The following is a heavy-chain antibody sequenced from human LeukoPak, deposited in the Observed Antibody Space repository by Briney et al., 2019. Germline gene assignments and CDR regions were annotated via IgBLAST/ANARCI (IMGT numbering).Heavy chain of an antibody. Sequence: PGGSLRLSCAVSGATFSRFAVTWVRQAPGQGLEWVSTIRGNGGGTHYAESLRGRFTLSRDNSKSTVHLQMNSLRAEDTAIYYCSRGQEVDDGVLESWGRGTLVTVSS. CDR3: SRGQEVDDGVLES. J-gene: IGHJ4*02. CDR1: GATFSRFA. V-gene: IGHV3-23*01. D-gene: IGHD3-3*01. CDR2: IRGNGGGT.